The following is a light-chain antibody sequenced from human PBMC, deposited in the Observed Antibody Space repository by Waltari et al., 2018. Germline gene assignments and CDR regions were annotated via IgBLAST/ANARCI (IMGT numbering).Light chain of an antibody. J-gene: IGLJ2*01. Sequence: QSMLTQPPSASGTPGQRVTIPCSGSSSNLGRNHVNWYQQLPGTAPKLLIYGNNQRPSGVPDRFSGSKSDTSASLAISGLQSEDEAEYHCAAWDDSLNGVIFGGGTKLTVL. V-gene: IGLV1-44*01. CDR1: SSNLGRNH. CDR2: GNN. CDR3: AAWDDSLNGVI.